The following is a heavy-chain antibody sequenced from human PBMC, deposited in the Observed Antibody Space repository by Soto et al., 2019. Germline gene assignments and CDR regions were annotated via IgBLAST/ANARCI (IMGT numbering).Heavy chain of an antibody. Sequence: QVQLVQSGAEVKKPGSSVKVSCKASGGTFNSYSVSWVRQAPGQGLEWMGGIFPVYGTPHYAQKFQGRVTITADESTRTAYMELSSLTSDDTAVYYCARGLAFPPAGPWGQGTRVTVSS. J-gene: IGHJ5*02. CDR3: ARGLAFPPAGP. CDR1: GGTFNSYS. D-gene: IGHD3-9*01. CDR2: IFPVYGTP. V-gene: IGHV1-69*01.